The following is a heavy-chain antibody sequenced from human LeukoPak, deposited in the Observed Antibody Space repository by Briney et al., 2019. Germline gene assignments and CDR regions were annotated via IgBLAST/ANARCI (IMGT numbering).Heavy chain of an antibody. CDR2: ISGSGVTT. V-gene: IGHV3-23*01. CDR3: AKESPHFDY. Sequence: GGSLRFFCAASGFTFSNYAMSWVRQAPGKGLEWVSTISGSGVTTYYVDSVKGRFTISRDNSKNTLYLQMNSLRAEDTAIFYCAKESPHFDYWGQGTLVTVSS. J-gene: IGHJ4*02. CDR1: GFTFSNYA.